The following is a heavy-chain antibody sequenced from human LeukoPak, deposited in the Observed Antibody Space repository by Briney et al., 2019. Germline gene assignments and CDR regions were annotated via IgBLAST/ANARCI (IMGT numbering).Heavy chain of an antibody. D-gene: IGHD6-19*01. CDR1: GYSFTSYW. J-gene: IGHJ4*02. CDR2: IYPGDSDT. Sequence: KNGESLKISCKGSGYSFTSYWIGWVRQMPGKGLEWMGIIYPGDSDTRYSPSFQGQVTISADKSICTAYLQWSSLKASDTAMYYCARPRAVAGYYFDYWGQGTLVTVSS. CDR3: ARPRAVAGYYFDY. V-gene: IGHV5-51*01.